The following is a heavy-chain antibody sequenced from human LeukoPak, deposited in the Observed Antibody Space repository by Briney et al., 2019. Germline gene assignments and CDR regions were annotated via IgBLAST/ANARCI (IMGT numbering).Heavy chain of an antibody. Sequence: SETLSLTCTVSGGSIGTYYWNWIRQPPGKGLEWIGYIYYSGSTNYNPSLKSRVTISVDTSKNQFSLKLSSVTAADTAVYYCARDLGGYSDGSYYYYMDVWGKGTTVTVSS. J-gene: IGHJ6*03. CDR1: GGSIGTYY. CDR3: ARDLGGYSDGSYYYYMDV. V-gene: IGHV4-59*01. D-gene: IGHD5-18*01. CDR2: IYYSGST.